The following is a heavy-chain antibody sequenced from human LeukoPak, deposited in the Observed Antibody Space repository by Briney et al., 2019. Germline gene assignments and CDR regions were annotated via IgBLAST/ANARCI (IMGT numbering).Heavy chain of an antibody. CDR3: VAQGDIRYSGSYVDY. CDR1: GFTFSSYA. D-gene: IGHD1-26*01. CDR2: ISSNGGST. J-gene: IGHJ4*02. Sequence: GGSLRLSCAASGFTFSSYAMHWVRQAPGKGLEYVSAISSNGGSTYYADSVKGRFTISRDNSKNTLYLQMSSLRAEDTAVYYCVAQGDIRYSGSYVDYWGQGTLVTVSS. V-gene: IGHV3-64D*06.